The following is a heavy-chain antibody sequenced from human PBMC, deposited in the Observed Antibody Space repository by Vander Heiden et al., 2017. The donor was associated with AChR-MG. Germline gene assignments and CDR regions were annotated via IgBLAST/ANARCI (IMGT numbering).Heavy chain of an antibody. CDR1: GYTFTSYY. CDR3: ARGDYGDRDYYYYYGMDV. CDR2: INPSGGST. J-gene: IGHJ6*02. Sequence: QAQLVQSGAEVKKPGASVKVSCKASGYTFTSYYMHWVRQAPGQGLEWMGIINPSGGSTSYAQKFQGRVTMTRDTSTSTVYMELSSLRSEDTAVYYCARGDYGDRDYYYYYGMDVWGQGTTLTVSS. V-gene: IGHV1-46*01. D-gene: IGHD4-17*01.